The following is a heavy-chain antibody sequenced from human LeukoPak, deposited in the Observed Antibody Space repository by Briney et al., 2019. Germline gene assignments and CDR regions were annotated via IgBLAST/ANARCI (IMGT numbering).Heavy chain of an antibody. V-gene: IGHV4-34*01. D-gene: IGHD2-2*02. J-gene: IGHJ4*02. CDR2: INHSGST. CDR1: GGSFSGYY. Sequence: SETLSLTCAAYGGSFSGYYWSWIRQPPGKGLEWIGEINHSGSTNYNPSLKSRVTISADTSKNQFSLKLSSVTAADTAVYYCAVNSGDCSSTSCYMDYWGQGTLVTVSS. CDR3: AVNSGDCSSTSCYMDY.